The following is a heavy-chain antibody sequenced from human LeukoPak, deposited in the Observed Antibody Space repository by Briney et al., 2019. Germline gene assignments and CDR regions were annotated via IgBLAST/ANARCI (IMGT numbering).Heavy chain of an antibody. Sequence: GGSLRLSCAASGFTFNNYGMHWVRQAPGKGLEWVSSISSSSSYIYYADSVKGRFTISRDNAKNSLFLQMNSLRAEDTAVYFCARATWDPSYYYYMDVWGKGTTVTISS. V-gene: IGHV3-21*01. CDR2: ISSSSSYI. D-gene: IGHD1-26*01. CDR3: ARATWDPSYYYYMDV. CDR1: GFTFNNYG. J-gene: IGHJ6*03.